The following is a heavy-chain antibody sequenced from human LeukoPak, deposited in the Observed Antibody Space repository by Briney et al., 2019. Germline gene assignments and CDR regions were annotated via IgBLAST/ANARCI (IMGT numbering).Heavy chain of an antibody. J-gene: IGHJ6*02. CDR1: GVSLCDPGCTFRDYA. CDR2: ISGSGSGT. D-gene: IGHD3-10*01. Sequence: GGSLRLSCAVSGVSLCDPGCTFRDYAMTWVRQPPGEGLEWVSGISGSGSGTHYADSVKGRFTISRDNSKNTVYLQMNSLRVEGTAIYLSTSRCAGSGNYDDAYYYGVDVWGQGTTVTVSS. CDR3: TSRCAGSGNYDDAYYYGVDV. V-gene: IGHV3-23*01.